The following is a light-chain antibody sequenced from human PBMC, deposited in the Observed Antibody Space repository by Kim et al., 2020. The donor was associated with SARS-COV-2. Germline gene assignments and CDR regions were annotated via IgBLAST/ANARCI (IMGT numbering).Light chain of an antibody. CDR2: DVS. V-gene: IGLV2-11*01. J-gene: IGLJ1*01. Sequence: GQSVTISCTGTSSDVGGYNYVSWYQHHPGKAPKLMIYDVSKRPSGVPDRFSGSKSGNTASLTVSGLQAEDEADYYCCSYAGRYTYVFGTGTKVTVL. CDR3: CSYAGRYTYV. CDR1: SSDVGGYNY.